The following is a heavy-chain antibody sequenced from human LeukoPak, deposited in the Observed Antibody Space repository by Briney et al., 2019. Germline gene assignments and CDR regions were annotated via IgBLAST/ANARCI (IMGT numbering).Heavy chain of an antibody. Sequence: GASVKVSCKASGYTFTGYYMHWVRQAPGQGLEWMGWINPNSGGTNYAQKFQGRVTMTRDTSISTAYMELSRLRSDDTAVYYCARDLSIVVVPAVIPAFDIWGQGTMVTVSS. CDR2: INPNSGGT. D-gene: IGHD2-2*01. V-gene: IGHV1-2*02. CDR3: ARDLSIVVVPAVIPAFDI. CDR1: GYTFTGYY. J-gene: IGHJ3*02.